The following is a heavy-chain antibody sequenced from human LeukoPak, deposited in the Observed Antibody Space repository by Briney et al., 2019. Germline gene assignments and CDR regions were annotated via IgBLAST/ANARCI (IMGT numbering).Heavy chain of an antibody. D-gene: IGHD6-13*01. CDR2: ISSGSSYI. CDR1: GFTFSSYT. Sequence: GGSLRLSCAASGFTFSSYTMNWVRQAPGKGLEWVSIISSGSSYIHYADSVKGRFTISRDNAKNSVYLQMNSLTDEDTAVYYCARGGGSGRYGLPFDHWGQGTLVTVSS. CDR3: ARGGGSGRYGLPFDH. V-gene: IGHV3-21*01. J-gene: IGHJ4*02.